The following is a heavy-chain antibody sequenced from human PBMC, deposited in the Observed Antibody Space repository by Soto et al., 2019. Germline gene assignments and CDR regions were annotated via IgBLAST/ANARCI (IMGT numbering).Heavy chain of an antibody. V-gene: IGHV4-34*01. D-gene: IGHD5-12*01. Sequence: QVQLQQWGAGLLKPSETLSLTCAVYGGSFSGYYWSWIRQPPGKGLEWIGEINHSGSTNYNPSLKSRVTISVDTSMTQFSLQLSSVTAADTAVYYCARGPQNLRWLRPFDYWGQGTLVTVSS. CDR2: INHSGST. CDR1: GGSFSGYY. J-gene: IGHJ4*02. CDR3: ARGPQNLRWLRPFDY.